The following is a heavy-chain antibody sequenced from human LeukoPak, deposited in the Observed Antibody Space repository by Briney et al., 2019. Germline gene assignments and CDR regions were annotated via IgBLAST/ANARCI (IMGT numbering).Heavy chain of an antibody. J-gene: IGHJ4*02. Sequence: ASVKVSCKASGYTFTGYYIHWVRLAPGQGLEWMGWINPKSGGTNYAQKFQGRVTMTRDTSISTAYMELSRLRSDDTAVYYCARAVGGVMGYFDYWGQGTLVTVSS. CDR1: GYTFTGYY. D-gene: IGHD3-16*01. V-gene: IGHV1-2*02. CDR2: INPKSGGT. CDR3: ARAVGGVMGYFDY.